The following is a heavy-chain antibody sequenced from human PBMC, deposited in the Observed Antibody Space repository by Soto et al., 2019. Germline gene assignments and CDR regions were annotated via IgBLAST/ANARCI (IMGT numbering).Heavy chain of an antibody. CDR2: IYYSGST. J-gene: IGHJ6*02. V-gene: IGHV4-59*01. Sequence: SETLSLTCTVSGGSISSYYWSWIRQPPGKGLEWIGYIYYSGSTNYNPSLKSRVTISVDTSKNQFSLKLSSVTAADTAVYYCARALYVYDYVWGSYRSDGMDVWGQGTTVTVSS. CDR1: GGSISSYY. CDR3: ARALYVYDYVWGSYRSDGMDV. D-gene: IGHD3-16*02.